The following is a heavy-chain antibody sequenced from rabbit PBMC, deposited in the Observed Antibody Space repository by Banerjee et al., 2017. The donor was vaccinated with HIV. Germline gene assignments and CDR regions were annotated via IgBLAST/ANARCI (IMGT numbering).Heavy chain of an antibody. CDR2: GYGGSSGNT. D-gene: IGHD4-1*01. CDR1: GFTISSSYW. CDR3: ARDLAGVAGWNFNL. Sequence: QEQLEESGGDLVKPEGSLTLTCTASGFTISSSYWICWVRQAPGRGLEWIACGYGGSSGNTYYASWAKGRFTISKSSSTTVTLQMTSLTAADTATYFCARDLAGVAGWNFNLWGQGTLVTVS. J-gene: IGHJ4*01. V-gene: IGHV1S45*01.